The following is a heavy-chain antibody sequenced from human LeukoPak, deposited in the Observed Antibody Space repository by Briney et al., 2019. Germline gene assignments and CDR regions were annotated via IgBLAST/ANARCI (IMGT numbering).Heavy chain of an antibody. CDR3: ARVGGRYCSGGTCYSYHYGMDV. Sequence: PSETLSLTCTVSGGSMSSYYWSWIRQPAGKGLEWLGRIYTSGSTNYNPSLNSRVTMSVDKSKTQFSLKLSSVTAADTAVYYCARVGGRYCSGGTCYSYHYGMDVWGQGTTVTVSS. V-gene: IGHV4-4*07. J-gene: IGHJ6*02. CDR1: GGSMSSYY. CDR2: IYTSGST. D-gene: IGHD2-15*01.